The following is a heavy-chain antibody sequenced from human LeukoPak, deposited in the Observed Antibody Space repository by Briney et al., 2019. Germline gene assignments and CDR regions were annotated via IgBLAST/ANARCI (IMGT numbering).Heavy chain of an antibody. V-gene: IGHV4-59*08. Sequence: SETLSLTCTVSGGSISSYYWSWIRQPPGKGLEWIGYIYYSGSTNYNPSLKSRVTISVDTSKNQLSLKLSSVTAADTAVYYCARQTAGIALDYWGQGTLVTVSS. D-gene: IGHD6-13*01. CDR3: ARQTAGIALDY. J-gene: IGHJ4*02. CDR1: GGSISSYY. CDR2: IYYSGST.